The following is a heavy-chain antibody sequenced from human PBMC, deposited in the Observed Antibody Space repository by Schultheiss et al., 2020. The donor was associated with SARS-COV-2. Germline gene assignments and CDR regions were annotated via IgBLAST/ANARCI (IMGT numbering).Heavy chain of an antibody. J-gene: IGHJ3*02. D-gene: IGHD5-24*01. Sequence: GESLKISCAASGFTFSSYAMSWVRQAPGRGLEWASSISSSSSYIYYADSVKGRFTISRDNAKNSLYLQMNSLRAEDTAVYYCAREMATILLAFDIWGQGTMVTVSS. V-gene: IGHV3-21*01. CDR3: AREMATILLAFDI. CDR2: ISSSSSYI. CDR1: GFTFSSYA.